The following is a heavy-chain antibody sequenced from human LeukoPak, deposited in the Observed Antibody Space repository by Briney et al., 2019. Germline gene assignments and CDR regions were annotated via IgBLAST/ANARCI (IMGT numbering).Heavy chain of an antibody. Sequence: SVKVSCKASGGTFSSYAISWVRQAPGQGLEWMGRIIPILGIANYAQKFQGRVTITADKSTSTAYMELSSLRSEDTAVYYCARASITMAREDAFDIWGQGTMVTVSS. J-gene: IGHJ3*02. CDR1: GGTFSSYA. CDR3: ARASITMAREDAFDI. CDR2: IIPILGIA. D-gene: IGHD3-10*01. V-gene: IGHV1-69*04.